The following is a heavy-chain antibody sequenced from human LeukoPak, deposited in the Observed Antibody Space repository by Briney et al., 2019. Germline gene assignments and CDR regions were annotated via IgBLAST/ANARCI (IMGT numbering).Heavy chain of an antibody. J-gene: IGHJ3*02. D-gene: IGHD1-26*01. CDR1: GFTFDDYA. Sequence: PGGSLRLSCAAAGFTFDDYAMHWVRQAPGKGWVWVSGISWNSGSIGYADSVKGRFTTSTDNAKDSLYLQMNSWRAEDMALYYCAKGQYSGGQGGAFDIWGQGKMVTVSS. CDR3: AKGQYSGGQGGAFDI. CDR2: ISWNSGSI. V-gene: IGHV3-9*03.